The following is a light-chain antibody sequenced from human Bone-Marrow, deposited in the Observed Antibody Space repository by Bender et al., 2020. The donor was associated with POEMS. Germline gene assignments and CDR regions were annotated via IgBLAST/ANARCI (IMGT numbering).Light chain of an antibody. CDR2: EGS. V-gene: IGLV2-14*01. CDR1: SSDVGAYNY. Sequence: QSALTQPASVSGSPGQSITISCTGTSSDVGAYNYVSWYQQHPGKAPKLMIYEGSKRPSRVSNRFSGSKSGNTASLTISGLQAEDEADYSCSSYAGNFVVLFGGGTKLTVL. CDR3: SSYAGNFVVL. J-gene: IGLJ2*01.